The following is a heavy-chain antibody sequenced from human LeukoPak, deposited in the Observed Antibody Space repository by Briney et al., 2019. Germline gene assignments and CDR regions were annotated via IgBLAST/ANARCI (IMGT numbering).Heavy chain of an antibody. CDR2: IYYSGST. J-gene: IGHJ4*02. Sequence: PSQTLSLTCTVSGGSIGSGGYYWSWIRQHPGKGLEWIGYIYYSGSTYYNPSLKSRVTISVDSSKNQFSLKLSSVTAADTAVYYCARAMRGYCSGGSCFGNFDYWGQGTLVTVSS. CDR3: ARAMRGYCSGGSCFGNFDY. V-gene: IGHV4-31*03. CDR1: GGSIGSGGYY. D-gene: IGHD2-15*01.